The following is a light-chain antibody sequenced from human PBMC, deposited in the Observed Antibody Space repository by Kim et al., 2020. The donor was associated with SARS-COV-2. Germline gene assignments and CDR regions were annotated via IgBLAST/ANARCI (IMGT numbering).Light chain of an antibody. Sequence: EIVMTQSPVTLSVSPGERATLSCRASQYVTSNLAWYQQKPGQAPRLLIYAASTRPSGIPDRFSASRSGTDFTLTISSLQSEDFAVYYCQQYNNWPYTFGQGTKLEI. CDR2: AAS. J-gene: IGKJ2*01. CDR3: QQYNNWPYT. V-gene: IGKV3-15*01. CDR1: QYVTSN.